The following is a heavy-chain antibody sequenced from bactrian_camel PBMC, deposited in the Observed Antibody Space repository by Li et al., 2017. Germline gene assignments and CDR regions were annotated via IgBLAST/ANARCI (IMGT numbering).Heavy chain of an antibody. J-gene: IGHJ4*01. Sequence: HVQLVESGGGSVQAGGSLRLSCAASRFHSGFVFSTWCMGWFRQAPGKEREGVAYIYLIGGGSYYDDSVKGRFTISRDMARDTVYLQMSSLKPEDTAMYSCAAEPGVCHSGSLPRAHELSYWGQGTQVTVS. V-gene: IGHV3S63*01. CDR2: IYLIGGGS. CDR1: RFHSGFVFSTWC. CDR3: AAEPGVCHSGSLPRAHELSY. D-gene: IGHD4*01.